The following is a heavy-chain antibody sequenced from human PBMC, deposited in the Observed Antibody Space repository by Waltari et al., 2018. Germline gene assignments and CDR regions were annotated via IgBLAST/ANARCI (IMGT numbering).Heavy chain of an antibody. CDR2: IKCTAYVDST. V-gene: IGHV3-15*01. D-gene: IGHD2-15*01. CDR1: GFTFSNAW. J-gene: IGHJ4*01. Sequence: VELVKSGGGVVKHGGTGRLSGAASGFTFSNAWMSGVRQAPGKGVEWGGRIKCTAYVDSTDYAGPVTGRITISRDETKNTVFLQIHSLVAEDTAVYYCTPDPGLYWGHGTLVTGSS. CDR3: TPDPGLY.